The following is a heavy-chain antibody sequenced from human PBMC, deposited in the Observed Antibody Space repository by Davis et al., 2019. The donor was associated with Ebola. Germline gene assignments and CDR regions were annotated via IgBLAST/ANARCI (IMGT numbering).Heavy chain of an antibody. CDR3: ASLLNGGISFY. V-gene: IGHV3-21*01. J-gene: IGHJ4*02. CDR2: ISSSSSYI. D-gene: IGHD7-27*01. Sequence: GESLKISCAASGFTFSSYSMNWVRQAPGKGLEWVSSISSSSSYIYYADSVKGRFTISRDNAKNSLYLQMNSLRAEDTAVYYCASLLNGGISFYWGQGTLVTVSS. CDR1: GFTFSSYS.